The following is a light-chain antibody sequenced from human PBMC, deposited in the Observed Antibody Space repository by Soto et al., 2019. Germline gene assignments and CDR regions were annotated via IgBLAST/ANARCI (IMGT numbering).Light chain of an antibody. V-gene: IGKV3-11*01. CDR2: DAS. CDR1: QSVNIY. CDR3: QQRSKWPPD. J-gene: IGKJ5*01. Sequence: EIVLTQSPGTLSLSPGERDTLSCRASQSVNIYLAWYQQKPGQAPRLIIYDASHRATGIPARFSGSGSGTDFTLTISSLEPEDFAVYYCQQRSKWPPDFGQGTRLEIK.